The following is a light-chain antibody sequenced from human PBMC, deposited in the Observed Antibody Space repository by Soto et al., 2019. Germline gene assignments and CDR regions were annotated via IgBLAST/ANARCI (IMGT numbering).Light chain of an antibody. J-gene: IGKJ1*01. CDR3: QQYGSSPET. V-gene: IGKV3-20*01. Sequence: EIVLTQSPGTVSLSTGERATLSRRASQSVSSSYLAWYQQKPGQAPRLLIYGASSRATGIPDRFSGSGSGTDFTLTISRLEPEDFAVYYCQQYGSSPETFGQGTKVDI. CDR1: QSVSSSY. CDR2: GAS.